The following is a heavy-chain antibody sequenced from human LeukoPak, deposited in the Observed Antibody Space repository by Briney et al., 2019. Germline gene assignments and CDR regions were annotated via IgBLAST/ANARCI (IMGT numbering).Heavy chain of an antibody. CDR3: ARDSYYGSGSYSD. Sequence: ASVKVSCKASGYTFTTYAINWVRQATGQGLEWMGWMNPNSGNTGYAQKFQGRVTMTRNTSISTAYMELSSLRSEDTAVYYCARDSYYGSGSYSDWGQGTLVTVSS. J-gene: IGHJ4*02. V-gene: IGHV1-8*02. CDR1: GYTFTTYA. D-gene: IGHD3-10*01. CDR2: MNPNSGNT.